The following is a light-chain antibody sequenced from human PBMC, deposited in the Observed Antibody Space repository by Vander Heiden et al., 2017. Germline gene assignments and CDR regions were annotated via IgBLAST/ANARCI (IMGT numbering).Light chain of an antibody. V-gene: IGKV3-20*01. CDR3: HQYAASPLT. CDR2: GAS. Sequence: ENVLTQSPGTLSLSPGERATLSCRASQIVGRNYLAWYQQTPGQVPRLLIHGASDRAPGIPDMFSGSGSETDFTLTISRLEPEDFAVYYCHQYAASPLTFGGGTKVEIK. CDR1: QIVGRNY. J-gene: IGKJ4*01.